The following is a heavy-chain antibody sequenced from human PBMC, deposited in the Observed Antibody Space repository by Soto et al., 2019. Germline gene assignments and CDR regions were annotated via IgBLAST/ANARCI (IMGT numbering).Heavy chain of an antibody. CDR3: ARGDYDFWSGYYTAGYYYYGMDV. CDR2: IYYSGST. J-gene: IGHJ6*02. CDR1: GGSVSSGSYY. V-gene: IGHV4-61*01. D-gene: IGHD3-3*01. Sequence: PSETLSLTCTVSGGSVSSGSYYWSWIRQPPGKGLEWIGYIYYSGSTNYNPSLKSRVTISVDTSKNQFSLKLSSVTAADTAVYYCARGDYDFWSGYYTAGYYYYGMDVWGQGTTVTVSS.